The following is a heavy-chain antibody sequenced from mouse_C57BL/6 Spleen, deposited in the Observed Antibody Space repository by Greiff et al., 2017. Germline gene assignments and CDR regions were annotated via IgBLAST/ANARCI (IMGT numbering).Heavy chain of an antibody. CDR3: ARWKTAADY. J-gene: IGHJ4*01. D-gene: IGHD3-2*01. CDR1: GYTFTSYW. CDR2: IYPGSGST. Sequence: QVQLKQPGAELVKPGASVKMSCKASGYTFTSYWITWVKQRPGQGLEWIGDIYPGSGSTNYNEKFKSKATLTVDTASSTAYMQLSSLTSEDSAVYYCARWKTAADYWGQGTSVTVSS. V-gene: IGHV1-55*01.